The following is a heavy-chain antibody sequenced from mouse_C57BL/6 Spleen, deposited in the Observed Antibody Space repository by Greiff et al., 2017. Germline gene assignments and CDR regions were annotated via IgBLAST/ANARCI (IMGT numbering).Heavy chain of an antibody. J-gene: IGHJ2*01. V-gene: IGHV1-82*01. Sequence: QVHVKQSGPELVKPGASVKISCKASGYAFSSSWMNWVKQRPGKGLEWIGRIYPGDGDTNYNGKFKGKATLTADKSSSTAYMLLSSLTSEDSAVYFCARGVYYGSSYYFDYWGQGTTLTVSS. D-gene: IGHD1-1*01. CDR2: IYPGDGDT. CDR1: GYAFSSSW. CDR3: ARGVYYGSSYYFDY.